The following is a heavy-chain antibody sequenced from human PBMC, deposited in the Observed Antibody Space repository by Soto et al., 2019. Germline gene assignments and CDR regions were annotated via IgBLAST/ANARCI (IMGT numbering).Heavy chain of an antibody. CDR2: INAGNGNI. D-gene: IGHD6-19*01. CDR3: ARDGAVAGDSNFDY. J-gene: IGHJ4*02. V-gene: IGHV1-3*01. Sequence: ASVKVSCKASGYTFTSSAIHWLRQAPGQGLEWMGWINAGNGNIKHSQKFQHRVTITRDTSASTAYTELSSLRLEDTAVYYCARDGAVAGDSNFDYWGQGTLVTVSS. CDR1: GYTFTSSA.